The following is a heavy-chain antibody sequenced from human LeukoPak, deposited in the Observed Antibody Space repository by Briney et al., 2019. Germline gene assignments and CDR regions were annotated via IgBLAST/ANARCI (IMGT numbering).Heavy chain of an antibody. CDR1: GGSISSSSYY. J-gene: IGHJ2*01. CDR2: IYYSGST. D-gene: IGHD4-17*01. V-gene: IGHV4-39*01. CDR3: AKALRGDYEGWYFDL. Sequence: KASETLSLTCTVSGGSISSSSYYWGWIPQPPGKGLEWIGSIYYSGSTYYNPSLKSRVTISVDTSKNQFSLKLSSVTAADTAVYYCAKALRGDYEGWYFDLWGRGTLVTVSS.